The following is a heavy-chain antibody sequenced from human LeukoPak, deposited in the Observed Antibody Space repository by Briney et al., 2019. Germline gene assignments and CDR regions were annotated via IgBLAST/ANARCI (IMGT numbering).Heavy chain of an antibody. CDR2: IYYSGST. V-gene: IGHV4-39*01. Sequence: PSETLSLTCTVSGGSISSRNYYWGWIRQPPGKGLEWIGSIYYSGSTYYNPSLKSRVTISVDTSKNQFSLKLSSVTAADTAVYYCARRAAMATDYWGQGTLVTVSS. CDR1: GGSISSRNYY. D-gene: IGHD5-18*01. J-gene: IGHJ4*02. CDR3: ARRAAMATDY.